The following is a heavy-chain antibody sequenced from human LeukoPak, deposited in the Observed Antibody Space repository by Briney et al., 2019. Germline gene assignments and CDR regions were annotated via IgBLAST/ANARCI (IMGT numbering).Heavy chain of an antibody. CDR2: ISGSGGST. J-gene: IGHJ4*02. V-gene: IGHV3-23*01. CDR3: AKSSYYDSSGYYREHYFDY. Sequence: PGGSLRLSCAASGFTFSTYAMSWVRQAPGKGLEWVSAISGSGGSTNYADSVKGRVTVSRDNSKSTLYLQMNSLRAEDAAVYYCAKSSYYDSSGYYREHYFDYWGQGTLVTVSS. CDR1: GFTFSTYA. D-gene: IGHD3-22*01.